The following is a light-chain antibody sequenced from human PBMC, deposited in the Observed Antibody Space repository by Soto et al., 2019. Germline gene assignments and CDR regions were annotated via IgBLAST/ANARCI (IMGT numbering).Light chain of an antibody. CDR1: QGINSW. J-gene: IGKJ4*01. Sequence: DILVTQSPSSVSASVGDRVTITCRASQGINSWLAWYQQKPGLAPRLLIYTASNLQSGVPSRFSGSGSGTDFILTISSPQPEDVATYYCQQASGFPLTFGGGTKVEIK. V-gene: IGKV1-12*01. CDR3: QQASGFPLT. CDR2: TAS.